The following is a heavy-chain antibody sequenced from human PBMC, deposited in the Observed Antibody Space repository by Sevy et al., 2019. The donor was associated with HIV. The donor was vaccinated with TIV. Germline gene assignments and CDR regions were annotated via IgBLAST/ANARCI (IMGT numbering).Heavy chain of an antibody. Sequence: VGSLRLSCAASGFTFSSYAMSWVRQAPGKGLEWVSAISGSGGSTYYADSVKGRFTISRDNSKNTLYLQMNSLRAEDMAVYYCAKDPYSGYAGYWGQGTLVTVSS. CDR1: GFTFSSYA. J-gene: IGHJ4*02. CDR2: ISGSGGST. D-gene: IGHD5-12*01. V-gene: IGHV3-23*01. CDR3: AKDPYSGYAGY.